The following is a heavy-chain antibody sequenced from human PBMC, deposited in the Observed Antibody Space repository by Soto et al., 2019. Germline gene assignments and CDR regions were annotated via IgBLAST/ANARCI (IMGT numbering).Heavy chain of an antibody. D-gene: IGHD3-10*01. CDR2: IYHSGST. V-gene: IGHV4-4*02. CDR3: ARDYMVRGVMRWFDP. Sequence: QVQLQESGPGLVKPSGTLSLTCAVPGGSISSSNWWSWVRQPPGKGLEWIGEIYHSGSTNYNPSLKRRLTRSVDKSKNQFSLKLSSVTAADTAVYYCARDYMVRGVMRWFDPWGQGTLVTVSS. J-gene: IGHJ5*02. CDR1: GGSISSSNW.